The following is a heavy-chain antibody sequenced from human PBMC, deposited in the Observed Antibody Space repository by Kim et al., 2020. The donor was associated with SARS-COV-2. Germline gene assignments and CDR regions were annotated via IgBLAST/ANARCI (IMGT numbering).Heavy chain of an antibody. J-gene: IGHJ4*02. CDR1: GFTFSRRA. Sequence: GGSLRLSCAAPGFTFSRRAMSWVRQVPGKGLVWIASVNNNNNPYYADSVKGRFTVSRDITKDTLYLQMNSLRADDTALYYCAKDHPSSGWPTFDSWGQGTRVAVTS. D-gene: IGHD6-19*01. CDR3: AKDHPSSGWPTFDS. V-gene: IGHV3-23*05. CDR2: VNNNNNP.